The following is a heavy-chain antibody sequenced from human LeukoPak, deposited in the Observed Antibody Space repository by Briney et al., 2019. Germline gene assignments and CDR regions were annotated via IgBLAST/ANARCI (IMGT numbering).Heavy chain of an antibody. CDR3: ARDLGPRSSTSCPQDY. J-gene: IGHJ4*02. Sequence: VASVKVSCKASGYTFTGYYMHWVRQAPGQGLEWRGWINPNSGGTNYAQKFQGRVTMTRDTSISTAYMELSRLRSDDTAVYYCARDLGPRSSTSCPQDYWGQGDLVTVSS. V-gene: IGHV1-2*02. CDR2: INPNSGGT. CDR1: GYTFTGYY. D-gene: IGHD2-2*01.